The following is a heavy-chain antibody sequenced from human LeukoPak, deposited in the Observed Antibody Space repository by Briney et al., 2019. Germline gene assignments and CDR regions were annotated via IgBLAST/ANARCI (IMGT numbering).Heavy chain of an antibody. D-gene: IGHD1-26*01. Sequence: GASVKVSCKASNYTFTSYGMSWVRQAPGQGLEWMGWINPNSGGTNYAQKFQGRVTMTRDTSISTAYMELSRLRSDDTAVYYCARRVGAHSVIDYWGQGTLVTVSS. CDR3: ARRVGAHSVIDY. CDR2: INPNSGGT. J-gene: IGHJ4*02. CDR1: NYTFTSYG. V-gene: IGHV1-2*02.